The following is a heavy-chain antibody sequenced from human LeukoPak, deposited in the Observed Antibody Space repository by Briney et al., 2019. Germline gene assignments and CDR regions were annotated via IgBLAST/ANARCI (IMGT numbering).Heavy chain of an antibody. D-gene: IGHD3-3*01. CDR3: ARDPTPRITIFGVVPSLGY. V-gene: IGHV1-69*05. CDR1: GGTFRSFA. J-gene: IGHJ4*02. Sequence: SVRVSCKASGGTFRSFAISWVRQAPGQGLEWMGGIIPIFGAANYAQKFQGRVTITTDESTSTAYVELSSLRSEDTAVYYCARDPTPRITIFGVVPSLGYWGQGTLVSVSS. CDR2: IIPIFGAA.